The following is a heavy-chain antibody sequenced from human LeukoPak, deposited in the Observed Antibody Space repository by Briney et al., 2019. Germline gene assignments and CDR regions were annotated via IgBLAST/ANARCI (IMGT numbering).Heavy chain of an antibody. CDR3: ARGKDYYDSSGYSIDAFDI. CDR1: GGSVSSGSYY. V-gene: IGHV4-61*01. CDR2: IYYSGST. J-gene: IGHJ3*02. D-gene: IGHD3-22*01. Sequence: SETLSLTCTVSGGSVSSGSYYWSWIRQPPGKGLEWIGYIYYSGSTNYNPSLKSRVTISVDTSKNQFSLKLSSVTAADTAVYYCARGKDYYDSSGYSIDAFDIWGQGTMVTVSS.